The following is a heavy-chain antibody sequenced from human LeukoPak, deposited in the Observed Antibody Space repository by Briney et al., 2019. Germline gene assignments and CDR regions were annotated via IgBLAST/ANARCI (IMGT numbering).Heavy chain of an antibody. Sequence: SETLSLTCTVSGGSISSYYWSWIRQPPGKGLEWIGYIYYSGSTNYNPSLKSRVTISVDTSKNQFSLKLSSVTAADTAVYYCARGGVGAAARGYYYYMDVWGKGTTVTVSS. CDR3: ARGGVGAAARGYYYYMDV. D-gene: IGHD6-13*01. CDR2: IYYSGST. J-gene: IGHJ6*03. CDR1: GGSISSYY. V-gene: IGHV4-59*01.